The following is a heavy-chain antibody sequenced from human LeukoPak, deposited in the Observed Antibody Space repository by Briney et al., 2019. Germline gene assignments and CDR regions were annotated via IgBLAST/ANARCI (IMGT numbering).Heavy chain of an antibody. D-gene: IGHD2-15*01. V-gene: IGHV1-18*04. Sequence: GASVKVSCKASGYTFTSYGISWVRQAPGQGLEWMGWISIYNGNRNYPQKFQGRVTLTTDTSTSTAYMELRSLTSDDTAVCYCARDWSGYCSGGSCPYYFDFWGQGTLVTVSS. CDR2: ISIYNGNR. CDR1: GYTFTSYG. CDR3: ARDWSGYCSGGSCPYYFDF. J-gene: IGHJ4*02.